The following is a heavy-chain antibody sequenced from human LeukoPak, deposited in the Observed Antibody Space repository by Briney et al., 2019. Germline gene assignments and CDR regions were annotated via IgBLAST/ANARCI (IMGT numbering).Heavy chain of an antibody. J-gene: IGHJ4*02. CDR2: ISSSSSYI. Sequence: PGGSLRLSCAASGFAFSSYSMNWVRQAPGNGLEWVSSISSSSSYIYYADSVKGRFTISRDNAKNSLYLQMNSLRAEDTAVYYCARVGIWYDSGGYQYYFDYWGQGTLVTVSS. D-gene: IGHD3-22*01. V-gene: IGHV3-21*01. CDR1: GFAFSSYS. CDR3: ARVGIWYDSGGYQYYFDY.